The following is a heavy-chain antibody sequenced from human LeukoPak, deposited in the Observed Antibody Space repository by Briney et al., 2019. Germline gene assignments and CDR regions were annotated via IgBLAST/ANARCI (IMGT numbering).Heavy chain of an antibody. CDR3: ARYWGVQLWPHWYFDL. D-gene: IGHD5-18*01. CDR2: IYYSGST. J-gene: IGHJ2*01. Sequence: SETLSLTCTVSDGSIIRYYWSWFRQTPGKGPEWIGYIYYSGSTKYNPSLKSRVTISVDRSKNQFSLKLNSVTAADTAVYYCARYWGVQLWPHWYFDLWGRGSLVTVSS. V-gene: IGHV4-59*01. CDR1: DGSIIRYY.